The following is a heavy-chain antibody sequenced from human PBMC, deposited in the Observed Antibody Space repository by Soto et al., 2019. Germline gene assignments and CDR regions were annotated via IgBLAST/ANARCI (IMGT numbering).Heavy chain of an antibody. D-gene: IGHD3-22*01. Sequence: GGSLRLSCAASAFTFSAYAMSWVRQAPGKGLEWVSAISGSGGSTYYADSVKGRFTISRDNSKNTLYLQMNSLRAEDTAVYYCAKDSPPNYDSSGYYYRYWGQGTLVTVSS. J-gene: IGHJ4*02. CDR3: AKDSPPNYDSSGYYYRY. CDR2: ISGSGGST. CDR1: AFTFSAYA. V-gene: IGHV3-23*01.